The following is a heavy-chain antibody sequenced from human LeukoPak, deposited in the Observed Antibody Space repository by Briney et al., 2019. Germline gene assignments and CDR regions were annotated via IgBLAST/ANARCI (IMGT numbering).Heavy chain of an antibody. CDR2: IYTSGST. J-gene: IGHJ4*02. D-gene: IGHD7-27*01. V-gene: IGHV4-61*02. CDR1: GASISSGSYY. Sequence: TLSLTCTVSGASISSGSYYWNWIRQPAGKGLEWIGRIYTSGSTNFNPSLKSRVTISVDTSKNQFSLKLGSVTAADTAVYYCARVTPKNWGPSTYYFDYWGQGTLVTVSS. CDR3: ARVTPKNWGPSTYYFDY.